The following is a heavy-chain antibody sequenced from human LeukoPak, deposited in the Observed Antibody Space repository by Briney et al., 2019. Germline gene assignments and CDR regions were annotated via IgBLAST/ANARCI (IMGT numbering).Heavy chain of an antibody. D-gene: IGHD2-15*01. CDR1: GYTFTSYY. CDR2: INPNSGGT. J-gene: IGHJ4*02. Sequence: GASVKVSCKASGYTFTSYYMHWVRQAPGQGLEWMGWINPNSGGTNYAQKFQGRVTMTRDTSISTAYMELSRLISDDTAVYYCARTLRDCSGDSCYSDPHFDCWGQGTLVTVSS. V-gene: IGHV1-2*02. CDR3: ARTLRDCSGDSCYSDPHFDC.